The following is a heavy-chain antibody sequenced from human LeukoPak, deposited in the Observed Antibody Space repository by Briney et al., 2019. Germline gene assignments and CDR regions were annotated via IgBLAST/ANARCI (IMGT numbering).Heavy chain of an antibody. Sequence: GGSLRLSCAPSGFTFSHYWMTWVRQAPGKGLEWVANMNQDGSEKYYVDSVKGRFTISRDNAKNSLYLQMNSLRAEDTAVYYCAELGITMIGGVWGKGSTVTISS. CDR2: MNQDGSEK. CDR1: GFTFSHYW. J-gene: IGHJ6*04. CDR3: AELGITMIGGV. D-gene: IGHD3-10*02. V-gene: IGHV3-7*01.